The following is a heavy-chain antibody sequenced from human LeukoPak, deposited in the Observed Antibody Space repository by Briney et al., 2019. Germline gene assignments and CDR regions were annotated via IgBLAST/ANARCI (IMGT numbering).Heavy chain of an antibody. CDR1: GFTFSDHY. V-gene: IGHV3-72*01. D-gene: IGHD3-22*01. CDR3: ARDDRPFLGSGYYVGGEDY. Sequence: GGSLRLSCAASGFTFSDHYMDWVRQAPGKGLEWAGRIRNKANSYTTEYAASVKGRFTISRDNSKNTLYLQMNSLRAEDTAVYYCARDDRPFLGSGYYVGGEDYWGQGTLVTVSS. CDR2: IRNKANSYTT. J-gene: IGHJ4*02.